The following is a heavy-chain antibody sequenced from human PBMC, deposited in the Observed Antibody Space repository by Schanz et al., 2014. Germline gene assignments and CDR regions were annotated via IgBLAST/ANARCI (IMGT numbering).Heavy chain of an antibody. CDR2: ISDSGTYT. D-gene: IGHD6-19*01. J-gene: IGHJ4*02. CDR1: GFVFGDYY. Sequence: VQLAESGGGLVQPGGSLRLSCAASGFVFGDYYMTWIRQAPGKGLEWLSYISDSGTYTNYADSVKGRFTISRDNAKSSLYLQMNSLRVEDTAVYYCAASSGWHPSTDYWGQGTLVNGSS. V-gene: IGHV3-11*05. CDR3: AASSGWHPSTDY.